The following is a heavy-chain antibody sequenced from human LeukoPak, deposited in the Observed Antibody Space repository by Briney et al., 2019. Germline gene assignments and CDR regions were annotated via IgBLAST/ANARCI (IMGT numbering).Heavy chain of an antibody. CDR1: SGSISSSSYY. V-gene: IGHV4-39*02. J-gene: IGHJ5*02. D-gene: IGHD4-11*01. Sequence: SETLSLTCTVSSGSISSSSYYWGWIRQPPGKGLEWIGSIYYSGSTYYIPSLKSRVTISVDTSKNQFSLKLSSVTAADTAVYYCARDSNYVSWFDPWGQGTLVTVSS. CDR3: ARDSNYVSWFDP. CDR2: IYYSGST.